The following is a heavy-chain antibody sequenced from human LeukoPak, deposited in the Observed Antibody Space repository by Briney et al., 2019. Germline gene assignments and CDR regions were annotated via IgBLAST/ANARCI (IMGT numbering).Heavy chain of an antibody. CDR1: GGSISSYF. V-gene: IGHV4-59*01. D-gene: IGHD3-9*01. Sequence: SETLSLTCTVSGGSISSYFWTWIRQPPGKGLEWIGYIYYSGSTSYNPSLKSRVTISVDTPKNQFSLKLSSVTAADTAVYYCARDGGILTGVDYWGQGTLVTVSS. J-gene: IGHJ4*02. CDR3: ARDGGILTGVDY. CDR2: IYYSGST.